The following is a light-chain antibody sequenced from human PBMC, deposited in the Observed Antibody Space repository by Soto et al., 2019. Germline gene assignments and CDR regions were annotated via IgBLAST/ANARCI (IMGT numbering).Light chain of an antibody. Sequence: QSALTQPRSVSGSPGQSVTISCTGTGSDIGAYNYVSWYQQYPGKAPQVVIYDVTERPSGVPARFSGAKSGNTASLTISGLQADDEADYYCCVYIGATTYVFGTGTKVTVL. J-gene: IGLJ1*01. V-gene: IGLV2-11*01. CDR1: GSDIGAYNY. CDR2: DVT. CDR3: CVYIGATTYV.